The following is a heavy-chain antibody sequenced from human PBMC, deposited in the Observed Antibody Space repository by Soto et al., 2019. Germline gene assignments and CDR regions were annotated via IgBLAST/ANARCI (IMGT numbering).Heavy chain of an antibody. V-gene: IGHV3-15*01. CDR1: GFTFSNAW. J-gene: IGHJ4*02. CDR3: TTDSGHSRASLDSDY. Sequence: EVQLVESGGGLVKPGGSLRLSCAASGFTFSNAWMTWVRQAPGKGLEWVGRIKSKTDGGTIDYAAPVKGSFTVSRDDSETTLYLQMNSLKPEDTAVYYCTTDSGHSRASLDSDYWGQGTQVTVSS. CDR2: IKSKTDGGTI. D-gene: IGHD6-6*01.